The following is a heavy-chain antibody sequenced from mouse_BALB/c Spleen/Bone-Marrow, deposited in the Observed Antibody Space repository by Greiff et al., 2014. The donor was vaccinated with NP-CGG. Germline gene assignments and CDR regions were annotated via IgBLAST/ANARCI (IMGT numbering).Heavy chain of an antibody. J-gene: IGHJ1*01. CDR3: ARYRYDWYFDV. CDR1: GYTFTSYT. Sequence: VQLQQSGAELARPGASVKMSCKASGYTFTSYTMHWVKQRPGQGLEWIGYINPSSGYTNYNQKFKDKATLTADKSSSTAYMQLSSLTSEDSAVYYCARYRYDWYFDVWGVGTTVTVSS. V-gene: IGHV1-4*01. D-gene: IGHD2-14*01. CDR2: INPSSGYT.